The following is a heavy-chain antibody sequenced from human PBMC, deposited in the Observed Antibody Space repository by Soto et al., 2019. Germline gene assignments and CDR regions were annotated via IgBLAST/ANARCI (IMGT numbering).Heavy chain of an antibody. Sequence: SETLSLTCTVSGGSISSSSYYWGWIRQPPGKGLEWIGSIYYSGSTYCNPSLKSRVTISVDTSKNQFSLKLSSVTAADTAVYYCARQPLRFLEWTALDYWGQGTLVTVSS. CDR2: IYYSGST. J-gene: IGHJ4*02. CDR3: ARQPLRFLEWTALDY. CDR1: GGSISSSSYY. D-gene: IGHD3-3*01. V-gene: IGHV4-39*01.